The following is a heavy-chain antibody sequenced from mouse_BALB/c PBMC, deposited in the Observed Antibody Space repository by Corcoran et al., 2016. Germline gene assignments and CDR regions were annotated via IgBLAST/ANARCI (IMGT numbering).Heavy chain of an antibody. D-gene: IGHD1-2*01. CDR2: IDPANGNT. CDR3: ARTLYGAMDY. V-gene: IGHV14-3*02. Sequence: EVQLQQSGAELVKPGASVKLSCTASGFNIKDTYMHWVKQRPEQGLEWIGRIDPANGNTKYDPKFQGKATITADTSSNTAYLQLSSLTSEDTAVYYWARTLYGAMDYWGQGTSVTVSS. J-gene: IGHJ4*01. CDR1: GFNIKDTY.